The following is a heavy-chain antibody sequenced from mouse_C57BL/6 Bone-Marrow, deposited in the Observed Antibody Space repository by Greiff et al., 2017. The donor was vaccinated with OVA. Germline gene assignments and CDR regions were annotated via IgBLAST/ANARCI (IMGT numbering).Heavy chain of an antibody. D-gene: IGHD2-1*01. CDR2: IDPENGDT. V-gene: IGHV14-4*01. CDR3: TLYGNYAWFAY. CDR1: GFNIKDDY. J-gene: IGHJ3*01. Sequence: EVQLQQSGAELVRPGASVKLSCTASGFNIKDDYMHWVKQRPEQGLEWIGWIDPENGDTEYASKFKGKATITADTSSNTAYLQLRSLTSEDTAVYYCTLYGNYAWFAYWGQGTLVTVSA.